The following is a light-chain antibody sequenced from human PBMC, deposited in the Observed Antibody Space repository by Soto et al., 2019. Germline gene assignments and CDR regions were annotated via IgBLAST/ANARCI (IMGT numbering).Light chain of an antibody. Sequence: AIQMTQSPSSLSASVGDRVTITCRTSQGIRNGLGWYQQKPGKAPKLLIYAASSLQSGVPSRFSGSGSGTDFTLTISSLQPEDFATYYCLQHYNYPPTFGQGTKVEIK. V-gene: IGKV1-6*01. CDR2: AAS. CDR1: QGIRNG. CDR3: LQHYNYPPT. J-gene: IGKJ1*01.